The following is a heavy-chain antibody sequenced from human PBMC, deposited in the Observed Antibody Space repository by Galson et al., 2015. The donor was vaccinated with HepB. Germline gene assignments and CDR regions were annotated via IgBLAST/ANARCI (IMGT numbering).Heavy chain of an antibody. Sequence: SLRLSCAASGFTFSDYYMSWIRQAPGKGLEWVSYISSSGSTIYYADSVKGRFTISRDNAKNSLYLQMNSLRAEDTAVYYCARDRYEWLRPEGDAFDIWGQGTMVTVSS. D-gene: IGHD5-12*01. CDR1: GFTFSDYY. V-gene: IGHV3-11*01. CDR2: ISSSGSTI. CDR3: ARDRYEWLRPEGDAFDI. J-gene: IGHJ3*02.